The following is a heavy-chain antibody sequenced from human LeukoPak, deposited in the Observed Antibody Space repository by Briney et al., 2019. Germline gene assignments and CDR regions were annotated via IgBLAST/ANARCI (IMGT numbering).Heavy chain of an antibody. CDR1: GFTFSSYA. CDR2: VGYTGAST. J-gene: IGHJ4*02. Sequence: GGSLRLSCAASGFTFSSYAMSWVRQAPGKGLEWVSTVGYTGASTYYADSVKGRFTISRDNSKNTLYLQMNSLRAEDAAVYYCTKGTIWLPFDYWGQGTLVTVSS. D-gene: IGHD5-18*01. V-gene: IGHV3-23*01. CDR3: TKGTIWLPFDY.